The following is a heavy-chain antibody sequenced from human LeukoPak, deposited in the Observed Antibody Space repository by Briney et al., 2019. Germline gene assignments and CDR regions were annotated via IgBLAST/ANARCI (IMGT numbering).Heavy chain of an antibody. CDR1: RFTFSSYS. J-gene: IGHJ4*02. Sequence: KPGGSLRLSCAASRFTFSSYSMIWVRQAPGKGLEWVSSISGSSSYIYYADSVKGRFTISRDNAKNSLYLQMNSLRAEDTAVYYCLRISRRAFDYWGQGTLVTVSS. CDR2: ISGSSSYI. CDR3: LRISRRAFDY. V-gene: IGHV3-21*01. D-gene: IGHD2/OR15-2a*01.